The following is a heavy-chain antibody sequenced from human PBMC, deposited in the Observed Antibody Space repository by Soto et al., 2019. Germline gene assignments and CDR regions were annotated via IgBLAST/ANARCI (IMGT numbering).Heavy chain of an antibody. V-gene: IGHV1-69*06. D-gene: IGHD2-15*01. Sequence: QVQLVQSGAEVKKPGSSVKVSCKASGGTFSSYAISWVRQAPGQGLEWMGGIIPIFGTANYAQKFQGRVTIPAEKYTSTAYMELSSLRSEETAVYYCARPEYCSYGSCLRRTNDAFDIWGQGTMVTVSS. J-gene: IGHJ3*02. CDR1: GGTFSSYA. CDR2: IIPIFGTA. CDR3: ARPEYCSYGSCLRRTNDAFDI.